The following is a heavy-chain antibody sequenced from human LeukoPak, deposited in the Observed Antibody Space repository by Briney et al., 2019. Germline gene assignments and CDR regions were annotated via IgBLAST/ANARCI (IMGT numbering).Heavy chain of an antibody. Sequence: SETLSLTCAVYGGSFSGYYWSWIRQPPGKGLEWIGEINHSGSTNYNPSLKSRVTISVDTSKNQFSLKLSSVTAADTAVYYCAREGVVPARSGVYYYYYYMDVWGKGTTVTVSS. CDR3: AREGVVPARSGVYYYYYYMDV. V-gene: IGHV4-34*01. CDR1: GGSFSGYY. CDR2: INHSGST. D-gene: IGHD2-2*01. J-gene: IGHJ6*03.